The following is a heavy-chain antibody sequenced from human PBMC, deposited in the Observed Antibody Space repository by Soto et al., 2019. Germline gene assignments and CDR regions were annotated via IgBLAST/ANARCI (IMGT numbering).Heavy chain of an antibody. CDR1: GFTFSSYG. D-gene: IGHD3-10*01. J-gene: IGHJ6*02. CDR3: ARERLKLYGSGSYDLGSYYYYGMDV. Sequence: GGSLRLSCAASGFTFSSYGMHWVRQAPGKGLEWVAVIWYDGSNKYYADSVKGRFTISRDNSKNTLYLQMNSLRAEDTAVYYCARERLKLYGSGSYDLGSYYYYGMDVWGQGTTVTVSS. CDR2: IWYDGSNK. V-gene: IGHV3-33*01.